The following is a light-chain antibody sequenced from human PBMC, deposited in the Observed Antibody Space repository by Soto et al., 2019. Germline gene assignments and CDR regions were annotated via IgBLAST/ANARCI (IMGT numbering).Light chain of an antibody. CDR3: QSYDATNQV. CDR1: SGSIASNY. Sequence: NFMLTQPHSVSVSPGKTVIISGTRSSGSIASNYVQWYQQRPGSSPTTVIYEDNQRPSGVPDRFSGSIDSSSNSASLTISGLETEDEADYYCQSYDATNQVFGGGTKLTVL. V-gene: IGLV6-57*01. J-gene: IGLJ3*02. CDR2: EDN.